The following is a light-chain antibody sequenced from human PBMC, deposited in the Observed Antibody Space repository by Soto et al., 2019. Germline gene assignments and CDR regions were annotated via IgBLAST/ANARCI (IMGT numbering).Light chain of an antibody. CDR2: DVT. J-gene: IGLJ1*01. CDR1: SSDIGGYNS. CDR3: SSYTDRKNLV. Sequence: QSALTQSPSASGSPGQSVTISCTGTSSDIGGYNSVSWYQQRPGKAPKVMIYDVTKRPSGVTVLFSGSKSGNTASLTVYALQAADEADYYCSSYTDRKNLVFGTGTKVTAL. V-gene: IGLV2-8*01.